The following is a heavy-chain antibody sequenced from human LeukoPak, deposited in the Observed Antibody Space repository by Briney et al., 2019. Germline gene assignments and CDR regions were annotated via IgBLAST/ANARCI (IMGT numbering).Heavy chain of an antibody. J-gene: IGHJ4*02. CDR1: GFTFSSYE. Sequence: GGSLRLSCAASGFTFSSYEMSWVRQAPGKGLEWVSYISSSGSTIYYADSVKGRFTISRDNAKNSLYLQMNSLRAEDTAVYYCARDPTIFGVVTTYYFDYWGQGTLVTVSS. V-gene: IGHV3-48*03. CDR2: ISSSGSTI. CDR3: ARDPTIFGVVTTYYFDY. D-gene: IGHD3-3*01.